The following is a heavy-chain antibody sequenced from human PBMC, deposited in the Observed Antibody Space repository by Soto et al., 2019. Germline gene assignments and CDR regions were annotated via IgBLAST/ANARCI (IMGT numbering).Heavy chain of an antibody. Sequence: QVQLVQSGAEVKKHGSSVKVSCKASGGSFSTYGISWVRQAPGQGLEWMGGFIPVFTTAKYAQKFQGRVSITADESTYTGYMELSSLRSEDTAVYFCARDGVDVSRTTVRHGALDIWGQGTVVTVSS. J-gene: IGHJ3*02. CDR3: ARDGVDVSRTTVRHGALDI. CDR2: FIPVFTTA. D-gene: IGHD4-17*01. CDR1: GGSFSTYG. V-gene: IGHV1-69*01.